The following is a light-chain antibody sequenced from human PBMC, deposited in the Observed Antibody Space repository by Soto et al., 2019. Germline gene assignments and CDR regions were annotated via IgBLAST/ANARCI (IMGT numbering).Light chain of an antibody. CDR1: RSAGNTY. J-gene: IGKJ1*01. V-gene: IGKV3-20*01. Sequence: EIELTQSPGTLSLSPGERATLCCRASRSAGNTYLAWYQQKPGQAPRLLIYGTSSRATGIPDRFSGSGSGTEFTLTIDRVEPEDFAVYYCQQYGSSRTFGQGTKVEVK. CDR3: QQYGSSRT. CDR2: GTS.